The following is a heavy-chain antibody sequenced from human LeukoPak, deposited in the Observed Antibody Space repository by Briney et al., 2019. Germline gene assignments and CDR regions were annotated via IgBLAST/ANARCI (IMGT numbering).Heavy chain of an antibody. D-gene: IGHD4-11*01. V-gene: IGHV1-18*04. J-gene: IGHJ4*02. CDR2: ISAYNGNI. CDR1: ENTFSSYY. Sequence: GASVKVSCKAPENTFSSYYLHWVRQAPGQGPEWMGWISAYNGNINYAQKFQGRLTLTTEKSTSTGYMELRSLRSDDTAVYYCARGLQIGFLEYWGQGTLVTVSS. CDR3: ARGLQIGFLEY.